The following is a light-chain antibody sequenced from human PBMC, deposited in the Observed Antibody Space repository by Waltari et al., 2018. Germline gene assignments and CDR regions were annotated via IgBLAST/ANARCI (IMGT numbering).Light chain of an antibody. Sequence: DIQVTQSPSTLSASVGARVRITCRASQSIRSSLAWFQQKPGKGPKLLIYGASTLESWVPSRFSGSGSGTEFTLTISSLQPDDFATYYCQQYFHLSTFGQGTKVEIK. J-gene: IGKJ1*01. CDR1: QSIRSS. CDR2: GAS. CDR3: QQYFHLST. V-gene: IGKV1-5*03.